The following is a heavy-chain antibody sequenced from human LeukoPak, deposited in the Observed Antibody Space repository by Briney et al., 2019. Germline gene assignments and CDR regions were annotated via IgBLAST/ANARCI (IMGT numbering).Heavy chain of an antibody. CDR2: ISSSSSTI. J-gene: IGHJ4*02. CDR3: ARGEVAAGVDY. CDR1: GFTFSSYS. D-gene: IGHD6-13*01. Sequence: PGGSLRLSCAASGFTFSSYSMNWVRQAPGEGMEWVSYISSSSSTIYYADSVKGRFTISRDNAKNSLYLQMNSLRAEDTAVYYCARGEVAAGVDYWGQGTLVTVSS. V-gene: IGHV3-48*01.